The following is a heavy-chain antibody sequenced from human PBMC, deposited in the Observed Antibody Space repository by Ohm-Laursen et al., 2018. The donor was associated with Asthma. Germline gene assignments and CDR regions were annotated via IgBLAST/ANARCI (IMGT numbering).Heavy chain of an antibody. V-gene: IGHV3-53*01. J-gene: IGHJ4*02. Sequence: SLRLSCTASGFTVSSNYMSWVRQAPGKGLEWVSVIYSGGSTYYADSVKGRFTISRDNSKNTLYLQMNSLRAEDTAVYYCARGWVDYGDYYFDYWGQGTLVTVSS. CDR2: IYSGGST. D-gene: IGHD4-17*01. CDR1: GFTVSSNY. CDR3: ARGWVDYGDYYFDY.